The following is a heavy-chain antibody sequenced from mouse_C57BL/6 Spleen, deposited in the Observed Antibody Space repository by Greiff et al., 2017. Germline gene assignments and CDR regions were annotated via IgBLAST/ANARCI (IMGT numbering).Heavy chain of an antibody. CDR1: GYTFTSYW. J-gene: IGHJ3*01. Sequence: QVQLQQPGAELVRPGTSVKLSCKASGYTFTSYWMHWVKQRPGQGLEWIGVIDPSDSYANYNQKFKGKATLTVDTSSSTAYMQLSSLTSEDSAVYYGARLGRVAYWGQGTLVTVSA. CDR2: IDPSDSYA. D-gene: IGHD4-1*01. CDR3: ARLGRVAY. V-gene: IGHV1-59*01.